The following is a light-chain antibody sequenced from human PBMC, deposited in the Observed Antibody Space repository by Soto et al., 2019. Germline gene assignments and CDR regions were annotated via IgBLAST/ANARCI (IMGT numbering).Light chain of an antibody. J-gene: IGKJ4*01. CDR2: GAS. Sequence: EIVMTQSPATMSVSLGERTTLSCRASQSVSTNLAWYQQKPGQAPRLLIYGASTRATGIPARLSGSGSGTEFTLTINSLQSEDFAIYYCQQYDNWPVTFGGGTKVDIK. CDR3: QQYDNWPVT. V-gene: IGKV3-15*01. CDR1: QSVSTN.